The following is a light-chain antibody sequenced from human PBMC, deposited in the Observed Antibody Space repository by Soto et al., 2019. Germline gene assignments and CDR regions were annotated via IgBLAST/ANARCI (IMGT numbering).Light chain of an antibody. CDR2: DAS. J-gene: IGKJ1*01. CDR1: QSISSW. Sequence: DIQMTQSPSTLSASVGDRVTITCRASQSISSWLAWYQQKPGKAPKLLIYDASSLESGVSSRFSGSGSGTEFTLHISRLQPDDFATYYCQQYNSYSRTFGHGTKVDI. V-gene: IGKV1-5*01. CDR3: QQYNSYSRT.